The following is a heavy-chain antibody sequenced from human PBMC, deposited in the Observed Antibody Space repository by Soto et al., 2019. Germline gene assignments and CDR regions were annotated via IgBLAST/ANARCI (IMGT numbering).Heavy chain of an antibody. CDR3: ARTPGSYTAVDY. Sequence: QVHLLQSGPEVKKPGASVKVSCKASGYTFTNYXXXXXRKAPGQGLEWMGWFNSYNLKTEYAQKFQGXVTMTRDTXXXXXXXXXXRLRSDDTAVYYCARTPGSYTAVDYWGQGTLVTVSS. CDR2: FNSYNLKT. V-gene: IGHV1-18*01. D-gene: IGHD1-26*01. CDR1: GYTFTNYX. J-gene: IGHJ4*02.